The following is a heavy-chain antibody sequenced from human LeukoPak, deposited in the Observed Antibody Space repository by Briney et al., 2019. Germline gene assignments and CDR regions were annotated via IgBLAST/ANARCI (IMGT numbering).Heavy chain of an antibody. CDR2: VYHSGTI. CDR3: AREVGATWDY. Sequence: PSETLSLTCTVSGASMTSDYWSWIRQPPGKGLEWIGYVYHSGTIHYSPSLESRVTISMDMSKNQFSLKLSSVTAADTAVYYCAREVGATWDYWGQGTLVTVSS. D-gene: IGHD1-26*01. V-gene: IGHV4-59*12. J-gene: IGHJ4*02. CDR1: GASMTSDY.